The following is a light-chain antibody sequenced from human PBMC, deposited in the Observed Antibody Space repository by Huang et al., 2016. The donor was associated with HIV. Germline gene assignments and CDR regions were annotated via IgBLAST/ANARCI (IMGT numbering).Light chain of an antibody. Sequence: DIVMTQSPDSLAVCLGERATIRCVSSQSVLSPSNNKSHLAWYQQKPRQPPKLLIYWASTRESGVPDRFRGSGSATDFTLTIDNLQAEDVAVYFCQQYYSTPAFGQGTYVEV. J-gene: IGKJ1*01. CDR1: QSVLSPSNNKSH. V-gene: IGKV4-1*01. CDR3: QQYYSTPA. CDR2: WAS.